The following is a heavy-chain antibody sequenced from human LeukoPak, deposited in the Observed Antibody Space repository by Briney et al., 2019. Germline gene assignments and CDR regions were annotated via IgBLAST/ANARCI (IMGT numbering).Heavy chain of an antibody. Sequence: SETLSLTCTVSGGSISSDYWSWIRQPPGKGLEWIGYIYYSGSTNYNPSLKSRVTISVDTSRNQFSLKLSSVTAADTAVYYCARRTSGGYFAYWGQGTPVTVSS. CDR3: ARRTSGGYFAY. CDR2: IYYSGST. CDR1: GGSISSDY. D-gene: IGHD3-22*01. V-gene: IGHV4-59*08. J-gene: IGHJ4*02.